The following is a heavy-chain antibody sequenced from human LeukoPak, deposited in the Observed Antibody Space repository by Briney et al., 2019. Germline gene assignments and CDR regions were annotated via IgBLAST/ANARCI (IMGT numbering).Heavy chain of an antibody. CDR2: INHSGST. D-gene: IGHD4-17*01. CDR1: GGSFSGYY. J-gene: IGHJ5*02. CDR3: ARPRTTVTTDWFDP. V-gene: IGHV4-34*01. Sequence: KTSETLSLTCAVYGGSFSGYYWSWIRQPPGKGLEWIGEINHSGSTNYNPSLKSRVTISVDTSKNQFSLKLSSVTAADTAVYYCARPRTTVTTDWFDPWGQGTLVTVSS.